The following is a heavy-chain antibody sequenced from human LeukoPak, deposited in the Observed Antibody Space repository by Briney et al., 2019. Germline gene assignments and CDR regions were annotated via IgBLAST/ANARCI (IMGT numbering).Heavy chain of an antibody. CDR2: IYYSGST. J-gene: IGHJ4*02. D-gene: IGHD3-22*01. CDR1: GGSISSSSYY. CDR3: ARSGRGYYDSSGYYGPRPFDY. Sequence: SETLSLTCTVSGGSISSSSYYWGWIRQPPGKGLEWIGSIYYSGSTNYNPSLKSRVTISVDTSKNQFSLKLSSVTAADTAVYYCARSGRGYYDSSGYYGPRPFDYWGQGTLVTVSS. V-gene: IGHV4-39*07.